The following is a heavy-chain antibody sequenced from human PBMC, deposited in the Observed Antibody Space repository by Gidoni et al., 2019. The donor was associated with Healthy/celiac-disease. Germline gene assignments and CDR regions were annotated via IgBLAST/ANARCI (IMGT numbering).Heavy chain of an antibody. CDR3: ASLGGGSGGSRNPAASY. Sequence: QVQLVESGGGVVQPGRSLRLSCAASGFTFRSHAMHWVRQAPGKGLEWVAVISYDGSNKYYADSVKGRFTISRDNSKNTLYLQMNSLRAEDTAVYYCASLGGGSGGSRNPAASYWGQGTLVTVSS. J-gene: IGHJ4*02. V-gene: IGHV3-30-3*01. CDR2: ISYDGSNK. D-gene: IGHD2-15*01. CDR1: GFTFRSHA.